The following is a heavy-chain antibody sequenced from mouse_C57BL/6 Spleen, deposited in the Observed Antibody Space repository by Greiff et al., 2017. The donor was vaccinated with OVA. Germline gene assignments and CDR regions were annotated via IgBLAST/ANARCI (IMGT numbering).Heavy chain of an antibody. J-gene: IGHJ4*01. CDR1: GYTFTDYY. V-gene: IGHV1-76*01. Sequence: QVQLQQSGAELVRPGASVKLSCKASGYTFTDYYINWVKQRPGQGLEWIARTSPGSGNTYYNEKFKGKATLTAEKSSNTAYRQLSSLTSEVSAVYFCARRGVTTVVDYYAMDYWGQGTSVTVSS. CDR2: TSPGSGNT. D-gene: IGHD1-1*01. CDR3: ARRGVTTVVDYYAMDY.